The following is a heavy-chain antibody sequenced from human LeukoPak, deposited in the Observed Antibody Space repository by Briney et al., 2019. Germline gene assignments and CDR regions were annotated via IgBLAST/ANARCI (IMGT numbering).Heavy chain of an antibody. V-gene: IGHV1-3*01. D-gene: IGHD2-2*02. J-gene: IGHJ4*02. CDR3: ARDYCSSTSCYTVMDY. CDR1: GYTFTSYA. Sequence: ASVKVSCKASGYTFTSYAMHWVRQAPGQRLEWMGWINAGNGNTKYPQKFQGRVTITRDTSASTAYMELSSLRSEDTAVYYCARDYCSSTSCYTVMDYWGQGTLVTVSS. CDR2: INAGNGNT.